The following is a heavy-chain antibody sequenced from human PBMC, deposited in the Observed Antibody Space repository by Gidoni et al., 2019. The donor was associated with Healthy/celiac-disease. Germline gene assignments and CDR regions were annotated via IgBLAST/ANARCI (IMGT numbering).Heavy chain of an antibody. Sequence: QLQLQESGPGLVKPSETLSLTCTVSGGSISSSSYYWGWIRQPPGKGLEWIGSIYYSGSTYYNPSLKSRVTISVDTSKNQFSLKLSSVTAADTAVYYCARHRGWLVPDWFDPWGQGTLVTVSS. V-gene: IGHV4-39*01. D-gene: IGHD6-19*01. J-gene: IGHJ5*02. CDR3: ARHRGWLVPDWFDP. CDR1: GGSISSSSYY. CDR2: IYYSGST.